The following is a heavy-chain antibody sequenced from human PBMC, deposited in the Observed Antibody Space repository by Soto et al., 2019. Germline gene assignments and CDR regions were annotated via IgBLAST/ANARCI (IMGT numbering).Heavy chain of an antibody. Sequence: EVQLLESGGGMVQPGGSLRLSCAASGFTFSSYAMNWVRQAPGKGLEWVSGVTGSGGTTYYADSVKGRFTISRDNSKNTLYLQMNSLRAEETGLYYCAKETLIAVAGKGDSWGQGTLVTVSS. V-gene: IGHV3-23*01. CDR3: AKETLIAVAGKGDS. CDR2: VTGSGGTT. CDR1: GFTFSSYA. D-gene: IGHD6-19*01. J-gene: IGHJ4*02.